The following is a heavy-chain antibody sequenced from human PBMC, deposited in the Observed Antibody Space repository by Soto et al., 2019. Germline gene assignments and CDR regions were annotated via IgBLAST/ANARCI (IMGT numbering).Heavy chain of an antibody. CDR2: INHSGST. Sequence: ETLSLTCAVYGGSFSGYYWSWIRQPPGKGLEWIGEINHSGSTNYNPSLKSRVTISVDTSKNQFSLKLSSVTAADTAVYYCARRLPYYGDYGYWGQGTLVTVSS. CDR3: ARRLPYYGDYGY. V-gene: IGHV4-34*01. J-gene: IGHJ4*02. D-gene: IGHD4-17*01. CDR1: GGSFSGYY.